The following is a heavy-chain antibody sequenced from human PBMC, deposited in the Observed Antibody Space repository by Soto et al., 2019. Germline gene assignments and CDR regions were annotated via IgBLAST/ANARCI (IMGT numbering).Heavy chain of an antibody. CDR3: ARGGFVTIFGVVGSRVDY. CDR2: INHSGST. D-gene: IGHD3-3*01. V-gene: IGHV4-34*01. Sequence: KASETLSLTCAVYGGSFSGYYWSWIRQPPGKGLEWIGEINHSGSTNYNPSLKSRVTISVDTSKNQFSLKLSSVTAADTAVYYCARGGFVTIFGVVGSRVDYWGQGTLVTVSS. J-gene: IGHJ4*02. CDR1: GGSFSGYY.